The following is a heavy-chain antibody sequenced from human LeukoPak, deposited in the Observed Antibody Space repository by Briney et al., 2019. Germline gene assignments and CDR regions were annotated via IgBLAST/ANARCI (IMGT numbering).Heavy chain of an antibody. J-gene: IGHJ3*02. D-gene: IGHD2-2*01. CDR1: GGSFSGYY. CDR3: ARPRPRQGVVVRPGAFDI. V-gene: IGHV4-34*01. Sequence: SETLSLTCAVYGGSFSGYYWSWIRQPPGKGLEWIGEINHSGSTNYNPSLKSRVTISVDTSKNQFSLKLSSVTAADTAVYYCARPRPRQGVVVRPGAFDIWGQGTMVTVSS. CDR2: INHSGST.